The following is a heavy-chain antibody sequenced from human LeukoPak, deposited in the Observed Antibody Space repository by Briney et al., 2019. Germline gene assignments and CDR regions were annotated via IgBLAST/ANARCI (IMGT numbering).Heavy chain of an antibody. CDR2: ISSSSSYI. V-gene: IGHV3-21*01. Sequence: PGGSLRLSCAASGFTFSRYSMNWVRQAPGKGLEWVSSISSSSSYIYYADSVKGRFTISRDNAKNSLYLQMSSLRAEDTAVYYCARSGYSYGYFDYWGQGTLVTVSS. D-gene: IGHD5-18*01. J-gene: IGHJ4*02. CDR1: GFTFSRYS. CDR3: ARSGYSYGYFDY.